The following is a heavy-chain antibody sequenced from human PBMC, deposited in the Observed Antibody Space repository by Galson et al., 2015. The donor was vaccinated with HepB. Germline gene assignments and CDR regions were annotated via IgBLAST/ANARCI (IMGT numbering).Heavy chain of an antibody. CDR3: ARANQELGAFDI. CDR2: INPSGGST. V-gene: IGHV1-46*01. CDR1: GYTFTSYY. D-gene: IGHD3-3*02. J-gene: IGHJ3*02. Sequence: SCKASGYTFTSYYMHWVRQAPGQGLEWMGIINPSGGSTSYAQKFQGRVTMTRDTSTSTVYMELSSLRSEDTAVYYCARANQELGAFDIWGQGTMVTVSS.